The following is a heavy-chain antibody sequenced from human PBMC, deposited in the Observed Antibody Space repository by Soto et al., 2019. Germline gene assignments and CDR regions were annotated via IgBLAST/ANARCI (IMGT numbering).Heavy chain of an antibody. J-gene: IGHJ4*02. V-gene: IGHV3-23*01. CDR2: ISVSGGST. D-gene: IGHD3-10*02. CDR3: ASNTRSVPPDY. Sequence: EVQLLESWGGLVQRGGSLRLSCAASGFTISSYAMSWVRQTPGKGLAWVSGISVSGGSTYYADSVKGRFTISRDNSKNTLYLQMNCLRAEDAAVYYCASNTRSVPPDYWGQGTLVTVSS. CDR1: GFTISSYA.